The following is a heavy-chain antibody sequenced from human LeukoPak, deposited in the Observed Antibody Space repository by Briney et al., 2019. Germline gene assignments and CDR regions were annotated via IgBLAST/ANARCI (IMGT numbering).Heavy chain of an antibody. CDR2: IYSGGST. CDR3: ASLRGYSYGYYLDY. J-gene: IGHJ4*02. Sequence: GGSLRLSCAASGFTVSSNYMSWVPQAPGKGLEWVSVIYSGGSTYYADSVTGRFTISRDNSKNTLYLQMNSLRAEDTAVYYCASLRGYSYGYYLDYWGQGTLVTVSS. CDR1: GFTVSSNY. V-gene: IGHV3-53*01. D-gene: IGHD5-18*01.